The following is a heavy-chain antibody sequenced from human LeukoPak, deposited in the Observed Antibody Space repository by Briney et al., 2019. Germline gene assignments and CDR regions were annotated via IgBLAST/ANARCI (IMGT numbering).Heavy chain of an antibody. Sequence: GGSLRLSCAASGFTFSSYAMSWVRQAPGKGLEWVSAISGSGGSTYYADSVKGRFTISRDSSKNTLYLQMNSLRAEDTAVYYCAAGRSGYDQFDYWGQGTLVTVSS. CDR1: GFTFSSYA. J-gene: IGHJ4*02. V-gene: IGHV3-23*01. D-gene: IGHD5-12*01. CDR2: ISGSGGST. CDR3: AAGRSGYDQFDY.